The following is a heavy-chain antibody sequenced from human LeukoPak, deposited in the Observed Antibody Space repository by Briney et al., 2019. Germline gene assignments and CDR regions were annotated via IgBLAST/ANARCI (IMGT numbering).Heavy chain of an antibody. CDR3: AKFGIRGCSSSTRCYTSFFYYGMDV. J-gene: IGHJ6*02. Sequence: GESLKISCKGSGYSFQDYWIGWVRQMPGKGPELMGCIFPHDSDTKYSPSFEGQVTISIDKSISTAYVQWGSLRVSDTAIYYCAKFGIRGCSSSTRCYTSFFYYGMDVWGQGTTVTVSS. CDR1: GYSFQDYW. V-gene: IGHV5-51*01. CDR2: IFPHDSDT. D-gene: IGHD2-2*02.